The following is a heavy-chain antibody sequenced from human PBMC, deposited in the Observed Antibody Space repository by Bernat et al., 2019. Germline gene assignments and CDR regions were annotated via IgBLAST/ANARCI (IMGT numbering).Heavy chain of an antibody. CDR3: ARAGTYCSGGSCYSRFDY. CDR2: IIPIFGIA. J-gene: IGHJ4*02. CDR1: GGTFSSYA. V-gene: IGHV1-69*17. Sequence: QVQLVQSGAEVKKPGSSVKVSCKASGGTFSSYAISWVRQAPGQGLEWMGGIIPIFGIANYAQKFQGRVTITADKSTSTDYMELSSLRSEDTAVYYCARAGTYCSGGSCYSRFDYWGQGTLVTVSS. D-gene: IGHD2-15*01.